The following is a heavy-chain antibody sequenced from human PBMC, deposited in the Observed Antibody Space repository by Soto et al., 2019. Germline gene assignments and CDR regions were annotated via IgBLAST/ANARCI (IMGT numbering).Heavy chain of an antibody. V-gene: IGHV1-3*01. CDR3: ARDRVSLAMFGVPVGVFKN. J-gene: IGHJ4*02. D-gene: IGHD3-3*01. CDR1: GSTFTTFA. CDR2: INAGSGYT. Sequence: ASVKVSCKASGSTFTTFAIHWVRQAPGERPEWLGWINAGSGYTKYSQNFQDRVTISSDTSASTAYMELSSLRSGDTAIYYCARDRVSLAMFGVPVGVFKNWGQGTLVTVSS.